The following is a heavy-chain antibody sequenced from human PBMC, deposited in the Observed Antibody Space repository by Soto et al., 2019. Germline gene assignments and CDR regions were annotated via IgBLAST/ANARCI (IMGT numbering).Heavy chain of an antibody. V-gene: IGHV1-69*19. Sequence: QVQLVQSGAEVKKPGSSVKVSCKASGGTFNNYAISWVRQAPGQGLEWMGGIIPIIGTADYAHKFQGRLAISADESTGTTFMELSSLRSEDTALYQCARGGVDVVATSAFDYWGQGTLVTVSS. J-gene: IGHJ4*02. CDR1: GGTFNNYA. D-gene: IGHD5-12*01. CDR2: IIPIIGTA. CDR3: ARGGVDVVATSAFDY.